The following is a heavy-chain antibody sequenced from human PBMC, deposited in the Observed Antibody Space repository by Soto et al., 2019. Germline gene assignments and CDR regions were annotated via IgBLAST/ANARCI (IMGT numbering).Heavy chain of an antibody. D-gene: IGHD6-13*01. CDR2: IYSDGRT. V-gene: IGHV3-53*02. CDR3: ARCSGWYGQCYFDC. J-gene: IGHJ4*02. Sequence: DVQLVETGGGLIQPGGSLRLSCAASGFIVSSSYMSWVRQAPGKGLESVSVIYSDGRTYYADPVKGRFTIPRDNSKNTLYLQMNSLSAEDTAVYYCARCSGWYGQCYFDCWGQGTLVTVSS. CDR1: GFIVSSSY.